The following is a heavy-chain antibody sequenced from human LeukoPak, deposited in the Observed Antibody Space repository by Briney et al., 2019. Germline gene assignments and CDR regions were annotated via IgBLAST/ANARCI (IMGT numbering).Heavy chain of an antibody. Sequence: GGSLRLSCEASGFIFNIYGMSWVRQAPRKGLEWVSSISGSAGSASYADSVEGRFTMSRDSSKKTVYLQMNSLRAEDTAVYYCVKDQDEDWGSHRRSPFDNWGQGTLVTVSS. V-gene: IGHV3-23*01. CDR3: VKDQDEDWGSHRRSPFDN. J-gene: IGHJ4*02. CDR1: GFIFNIYG. CDR2: ISGSAGSA. D-gene: IGHD3-16*02.